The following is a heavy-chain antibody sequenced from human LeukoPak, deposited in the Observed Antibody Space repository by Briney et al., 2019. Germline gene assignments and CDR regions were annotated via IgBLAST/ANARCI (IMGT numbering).Heavy chain of an antibody. CDR1: AGSISRYY. CDR2: IYTSGST. V-gene: IGHV4-4*07. J-gene: IGHJ4*02. D-gene: IGHD2-15*01. Sequence: SETLSLTCTVSAGSISRYYWSWIRQPAGKGLEWLGRIYTSGSTNYNPSLKSRVTLSVDTSKNQFSLKLSSVTAADTAVYYCARGGPLYCSGGSCYSRPEGEYFDYWGQGTLVTVSS. CDR3: ARGGPLYCSGGSCYSRPEGEYFDY.